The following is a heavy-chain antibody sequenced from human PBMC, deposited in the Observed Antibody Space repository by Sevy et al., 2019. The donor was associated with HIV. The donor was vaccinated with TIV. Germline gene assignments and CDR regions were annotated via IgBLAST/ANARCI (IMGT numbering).Heavy chain of an antibody. D-gene: IGHD2-8*01. Sequence: GGSLRLSCAASGFTFSKYSMSWVRQPPGKGLEWVSTLSFGCGEINHADSVKGRFTISRDNSKNTLCLQMNNLGAEDTAVYYCAREGCTKPHDYWGQGTLVTVSS. CDR1: GFTFSKYS. J-gene: IGHJ4*02. CDR3: AREGCTKPHDY. CDR2: LSFGCGEI. V-gene: IGHV3-23*01.